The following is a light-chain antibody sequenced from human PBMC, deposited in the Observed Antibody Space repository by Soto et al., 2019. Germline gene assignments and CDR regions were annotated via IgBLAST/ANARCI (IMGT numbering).Light chain of an antibody. Sequence: EIVLTQSPGSLSLSPGERATLSCRASQSVNNNQLAWYQQKAGQAPRLLIYGASNRATGIPDRFSGSGSGTDFSLTISRLEPEDFAVYFCQQYGNSPYTFGQGTKVEI. J-gene: IGKJ2*01. CDR1: QSVNNNQ. V-gene: IGKV3-20*01. CDR2: GAS. CDR3: QQYGNSPYT.